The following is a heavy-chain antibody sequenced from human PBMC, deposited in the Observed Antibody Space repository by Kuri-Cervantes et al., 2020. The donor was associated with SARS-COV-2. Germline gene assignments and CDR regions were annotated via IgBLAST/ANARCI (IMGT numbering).Heavy chain of an antibody. D-gene: IGHD1-26*01. CDR2: INHSGST. CDR3: ARDVGATLYYYYGMDV. CDR1: GGSFSGYY. J-gene: IGHJ6*02. V-gene: IGHV4-34*01. Sequence: GSLRLSCAVYGGSFSGYYWSWIRQPPGKGLEWIGEINHSGSTNYNPSLKSRVTISVDTSKNQFSLKLSSVTAADTAVYYCARDVGATLYYYYGMDVWGQGATVTRSS.